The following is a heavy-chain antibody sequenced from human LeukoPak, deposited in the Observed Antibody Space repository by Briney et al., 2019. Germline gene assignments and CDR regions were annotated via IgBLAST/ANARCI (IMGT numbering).Heavy chain of an antibody. V-gene: IGHV3-66*02. D-gene: IGHD5-18*01. CDR1: GFTVSSNY. CDR3: ASPNGYSYGYAAFDI. Sequence: GGSLRLSCAASGFTVSSNYMSWVRQAPGKGLEWVSVIYSGGSTYYADSVKGRFTISRDNSKNTLYLQMNSLRAEDTAVYYCASPNGYSYGYAAFDIWGQGTMVTVSS. J-gene: IGHJ3*02. CDR2: IYSGGST.